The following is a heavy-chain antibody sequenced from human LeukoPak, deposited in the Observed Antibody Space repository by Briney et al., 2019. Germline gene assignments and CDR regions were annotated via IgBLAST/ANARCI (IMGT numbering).Heavy chain of an antibody. CDR3: AKGLAYCSSTSCYSAFDY. V-gene: IGHV3-23*01. Sequence: GGSLRLSCAASGFTFSSYAMSWVRQAPVKGLEWVSAISGSGGSTYYADSVKGRFTISRDNSKNTLYLQMNSLRAEDTAVYYCAKGLAYCSSTSCYSAFDYWGQGTLVTVSS. D-gene: IGHD2-2*01. CDR2: ISGSGGST. J-gene: IGHJ4*02. CDR1: GFTFSSYA.